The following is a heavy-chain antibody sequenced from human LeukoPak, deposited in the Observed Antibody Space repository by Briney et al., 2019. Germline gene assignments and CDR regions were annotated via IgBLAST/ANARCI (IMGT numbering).Heavy chain of an antibody. V-gene: IGHV3-53*01. Sequence: GGSLRLSCAASGFTVSTYYMTWVRQAPGRGLECVSVIYSGGSTYYADSVKGRFTVSRDNSKNTLYLQMNSLRAEDTAMYYCARGLGYCTSTTCLLPFDYWGQGTLVTVSS. CDR3: ARGLGYCTSTTCLLPFDY. CDR1: GFTVSTYY. CDR2: IYSGGST. J-gene: IGHJ4*02. D-gene: IGHD2-2*01.